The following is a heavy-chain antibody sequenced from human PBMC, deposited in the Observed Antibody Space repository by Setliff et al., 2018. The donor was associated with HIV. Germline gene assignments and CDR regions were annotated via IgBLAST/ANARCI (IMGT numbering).Heavy chain of an antibody. CDR1: GGSLSSRNW. Sequence: TLSLTCAVSGGSLSSRNWCSWVRQPPGKGLEWIGEIYHSGITNYNPSLKSRVTISVDKSKNQYSLKLISVTAADTAVYYCARATWRVHPFPLYYFDYWGQGTLVTVSS. V-gene: IGHV4-4*02. CDR3: ARATWRVHPFPLYYFDY. J-gene: IGHJ4*02. CDR2: IYHSGIT. D-gene: IGHD6-19*01.